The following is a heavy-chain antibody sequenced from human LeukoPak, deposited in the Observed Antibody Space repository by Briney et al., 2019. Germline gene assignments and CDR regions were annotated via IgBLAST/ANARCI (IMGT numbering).Heavy chain of an antibody. CDR1: GFTFSSYS. Sequence: PGGSLRLSCAASGFTFSSYSMNWVRQAPGKGLEWVSSISSSSSYIYYADSVKGRFTISRDNAKNSLCLQMNGLRAEDTAVYYCASRSRVTSGDTAMKDYWGQGTLVTVSS. V-gene: IGHV3-21*01. CDR2: ISSSSSYI. CDR3: ASRSRVTSGDTAMKDY. D-gene: IGHD5-18*01. J-gene: IGHJ4*02.